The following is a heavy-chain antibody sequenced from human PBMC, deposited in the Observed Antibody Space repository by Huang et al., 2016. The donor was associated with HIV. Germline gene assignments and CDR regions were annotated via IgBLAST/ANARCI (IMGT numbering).Heavy chain of an antibody. D-gene: IGHD3-16*01. CDR2: IKSYGGST. V-gene: IGHV3-74*01. CDR3: ARDGVMLDY. J-gene: IGHJ4*02. Sequence: EVQLVESGGGLVQPGGSLRLSCAASGFTFSSYWMNWVRQAPGKGLVWVSRIKSYGGSTNYADPVEGRFTSSRDNAKNTLYLQMNSLRAEDTAVYYCARDGVMLDYWGQGTLVTVSS. CDR1: GFTFSSYW.